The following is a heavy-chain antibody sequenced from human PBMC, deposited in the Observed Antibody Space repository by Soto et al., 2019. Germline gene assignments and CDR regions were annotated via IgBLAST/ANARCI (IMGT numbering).Heavy chain of an antibody. CDR3: ARDRSTVELGYYYGMDV. J-gene: IGHJ6*02. Sequence: PGGSLRLSCAASGFTFSSYAMHWARQAPGKGLEWVAVISYDGSNKYYADSVKGRFTISRDNSKNMLYLQMNSLRAEDTAVYYCARDRSTVELGYYYGMDVWGQGTTVTVSS. CDR1: GFTFSSYA. D-gene: IGHD1-7*01. CDR2: ISYDGSNK. V-gene: IGHV3-30-3*01.